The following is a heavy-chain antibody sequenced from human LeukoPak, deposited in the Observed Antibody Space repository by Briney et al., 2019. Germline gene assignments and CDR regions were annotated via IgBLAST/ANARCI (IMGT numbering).Heavy chain of an antibody. Sequence: GGSLRLSCAASGFTFSRYSMNWVRQAPGKGLEWVSSISSSSSYIYYADSVKGRFTISRDNAKNSLYLQMNSLRAEDTAVYYCARAGAGVVLDAFDIWGQGTMVTASS. J-gene: IGHJ3*02. CDR2: ISSSSSYI. CDR1: GFTFSRYS. V-gene: IGHV3-21*01. D-gene: IGHD2-8*02. CDR3: ARAGAGVVLDAFDI.